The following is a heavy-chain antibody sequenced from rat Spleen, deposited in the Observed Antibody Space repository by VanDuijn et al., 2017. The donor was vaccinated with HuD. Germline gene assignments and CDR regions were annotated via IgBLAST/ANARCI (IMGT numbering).Heavy chain of an antibody. CDR2: INFDGSGT. CDR1: GFTFSNYD. CDR3: ATDTYWFAY. D-gene: IGHD2-1*01. J-gene: IGHJ2*01. Sequence: EVHLVESGGGLVQPGRSMKLSCAASGFTFSNYDMAWVRQAPTKGLEWVASINFDGSGTYYRDSVKGRFTISRDNAKITLYLQMDSLRSEDTAAYYCATDTYWFAYWGQGVVVTVSS. V-gene: IGHV5-20*01.